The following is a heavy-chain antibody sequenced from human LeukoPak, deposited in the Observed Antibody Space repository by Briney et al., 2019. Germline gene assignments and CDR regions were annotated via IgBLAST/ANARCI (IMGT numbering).Heavy chain of an antibody. Sequence: SETLSLTCTVSGGSISNYYWSWIRQPPGKGLEWIGYIYYSGSTNYNPSLKSRVTISVDTSKNQFSLKLSSVTAADTAVYYCATNSKYYYYYYGMDVWGQGTTVTVSS. CDR1: GGSISNYY. CDR3: ATNSKYYYYYYGMDV. J-gene: IGHJ6*02. V-gene: IGHV4-59*12. D-gene: IGHD4-23*01. CDR2: IYYSGST.